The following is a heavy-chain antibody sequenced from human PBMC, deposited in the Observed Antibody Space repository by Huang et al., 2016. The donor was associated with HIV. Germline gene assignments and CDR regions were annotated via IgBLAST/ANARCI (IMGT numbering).Heavy chain of an antibody. Sequence: QVQLQESGPGLVEPSQTLSLTCTVSGGSLNDNLYRWNWIRQPAGKGLEWIGHVYPSGYTNYNPSLKSRVTIPVATSKNQFSLRLSSMTAADTAVYYCARGVGQQLLDYWGHGTLVTVSS. CDR3: ARGVGQQLLDY. CDR1: GGSLNDNLYR. V-gene: IGHV4-61*09. J-gene: IGHJ4*01. D-gene: IGHD6-13*01. CDR2: VYPSGYT.